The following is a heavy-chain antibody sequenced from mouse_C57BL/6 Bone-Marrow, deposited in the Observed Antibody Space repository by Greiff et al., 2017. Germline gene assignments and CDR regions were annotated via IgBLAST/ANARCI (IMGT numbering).Heavy chain of an antibody. D-gene: IGHD2-3*01. CDR3: ASDDGSYAMDY. Sequence: EVKLVESGGGLVKPGGSLKLSCAASGFTFSSYAMSWVRQTPEKRLEWVATISDGGSYTYYPDNVKGRFTISRDNAKNNLYLQMSHLKSEDTAMYYCASDDGSYAMDYWGQGTSVTVSS. J-gene: IGHJ4*01. V-gene: IGHV5-4*03. CDR2: ISDGGSYT. CDR1: GFTFSSYA.